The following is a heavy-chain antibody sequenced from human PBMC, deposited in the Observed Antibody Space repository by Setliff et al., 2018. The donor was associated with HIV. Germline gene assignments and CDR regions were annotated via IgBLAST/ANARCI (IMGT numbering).Heavy chain of an antibody. CDR2: IYHSGST. D-gene: IGHD3-16*01. CDR3: ARVSTDYVWGSFLSSGPYYFDF. Sequence: SETLSLTCALSGYSISNGYYWGWIRQPSGKGLEWIGSIYHSGSTFYNPSLRSRVTISVDTSQDQFSLRLTSVTAADTAAYFCARVSTDYVWGSFLSSGPYYFDFWGQGALVTVSS. J-gene: IGHJ4*02. V-gene: IGHV4-38-2*01. CDR1: GYSISNGYY.